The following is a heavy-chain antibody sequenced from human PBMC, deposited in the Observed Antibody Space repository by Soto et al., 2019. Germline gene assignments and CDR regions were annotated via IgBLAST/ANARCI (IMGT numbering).Heavy chain of an antibody. Sequence: QVQLVQSGAEVKKPGASVKVSCKASGYTFTIYGISWVRQAPGQGLEWMGWISAYNCNTNNAQKLQGRVTMTTDTPTSTAYMARRSLISDDTAVYYCARTRDYCSGGSCYSFTDSDYWGQGTLVTVSS. CDR3: ARTRDYCSGGSCYSFTDSDY. CDR2: ISAYNCNT. CDR1: GYTFTIYG. J-gene: IGHJ4*02. D-gene: IGHD2-15*01. V-gene: IGHV1-18*01.